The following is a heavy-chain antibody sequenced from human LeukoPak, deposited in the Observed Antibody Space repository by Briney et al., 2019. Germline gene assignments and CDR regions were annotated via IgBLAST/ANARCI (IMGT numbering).Heavy chain of an antibody. J-gene: IGHJ5*02. D-gene: IGHD6-13*01. Sequence: SETLFLICAVYGGSFSGYYWSWIRQPPGKGLEWIGEINHSGSTNYNPSLKSRVTISVDTSKNQFSLKLSSVTAADTAVYYCARSRRSSSWYWFDPWGQGTLVTVSS. CDR1: GGSFSGYY. CDR3: ARSRRSSSWYWFDP. V-gene: IGHV4-34*01. CDR2: INHSGST.